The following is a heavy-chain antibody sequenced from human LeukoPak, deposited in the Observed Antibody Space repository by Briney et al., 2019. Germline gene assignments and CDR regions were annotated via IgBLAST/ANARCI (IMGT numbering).Heavy chain of an antibody. V-gene: IGHV4-59*11. CDR1: GGSISSHY. D-gene: IGHD3-16*02. CDR3: ARDPIVSVGDWYFDL. J-gene: IGHJ2*01. Sequence: SESLSLTCTVSGGSISSHYWSWIRQPPGKGLEWIGYIYYSGSTNYTNYNPSLKSRVTISVDTSKNQFSLKLSSVTAADTAVYYCARDPIVSVGDWYFDLWGRGTLVTVSS. CDR2: IYYSGSTNYT.